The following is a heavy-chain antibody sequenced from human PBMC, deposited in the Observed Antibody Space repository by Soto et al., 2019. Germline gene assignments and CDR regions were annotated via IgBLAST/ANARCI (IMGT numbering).Heavy chain of an antibody. D-gene: IGHD6-6*01. V-gene: IGHV3-23*01. J-gene: IGHJ4*02. Sequence: EVQLLESGGGLEQPGGSLRLSCAASGFSFSTYAMSWVRQAPGKGLEWVSSISGGGGSTYYADSVKGRFTTSRYNSKNAVFLQMNSRRGEDTALYHCAIHLNPYAEYSSSTENWGQGTLVTVSS. CDR1: GFSFSTYA. CDR3: AIHLNPYAEYSSSTEN. CDR2: ISGGGGST.